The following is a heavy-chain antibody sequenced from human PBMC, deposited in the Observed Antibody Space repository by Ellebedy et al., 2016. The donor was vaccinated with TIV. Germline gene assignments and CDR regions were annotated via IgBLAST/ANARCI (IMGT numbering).Heavy chain of an antibody. CDR1: GFTFSSYG. Sequence: GGSLRLXCAASGFTFSSYGMHWVRQAPGKGLEWVAVIWCDGSNKYYADSVKGRFTISRDNAKNSLYLQMNSLRAEDTALYYCAKAAYGSGSYYTETYFDYWGQGTLVTVSS. J-gene: IGHJ4*02. V-gene: IGHV3-33*03. CDR3: AKAAYGSGSYYTETYFDY. D-gene: IGHD3-10*01. CDR2: IWCDGSNK.